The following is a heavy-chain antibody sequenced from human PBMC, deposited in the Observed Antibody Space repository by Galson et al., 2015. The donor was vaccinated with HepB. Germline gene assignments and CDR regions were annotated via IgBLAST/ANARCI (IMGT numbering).Heavy chain of an antibody. CDR2: ISAYNGNT. J-gene: IGHJ5*02. V-gene: IGHV1-18*01. D-gene: IGHD1-14*01. CDR3: ARDVTQYVSQSVWFDP. CDR1: GYTFTSYG. Sequence: SVKVSCKASGYTFTSYGISWVRQAPGQGLEWMGWISAYNGNTNYAQKLQGRVTMTTDTSTSTAYMELRSLRSDDTAVYYCARDVTQYVSQSVWFDPWGQGTLVTVSS.